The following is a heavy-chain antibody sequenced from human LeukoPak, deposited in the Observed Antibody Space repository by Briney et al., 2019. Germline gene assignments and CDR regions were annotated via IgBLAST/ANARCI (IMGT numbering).Heavy chain of an antibody. CDR3: ARGRYLTTSGGAAAGFLDY. Sequence: SETLSLTCTVSGGFISSYYWSWIRQPAGKGLECIGRIYISGSTNYNPSLKSRVTMSVDASQKQFSLRLTSVTAADTAVYYCARGRYLTTSGGAAAGFLDYWGQGSLVTVST. V-gene: IGHV4-4*07. J-gene: IGHJ4*02. CDR1: GGFISSYY. CDR2: IYISGST. D-gene: IGHD6-13*01.